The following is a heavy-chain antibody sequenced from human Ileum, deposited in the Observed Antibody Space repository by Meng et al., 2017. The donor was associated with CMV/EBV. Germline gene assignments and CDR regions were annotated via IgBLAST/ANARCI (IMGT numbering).Heavy chain of an antibody. CDR1: GFTFSNYA. Sequence: SCAASGFTFSNYAMSWVRQAPGKGLEWLASISGSAGDAYYADSMRGRFTISGDSSKNTLYLHVNSVRAEDSAIYYCVKGTIWYSGNYWGHGALVTVSS. J-gene: IGHJ4*01. D-gene: IGHD2-2*01. CDR3: VKGTIWYSGNY. CDR2: ISGSAGDA. V-gene: IGHV3-23*01.